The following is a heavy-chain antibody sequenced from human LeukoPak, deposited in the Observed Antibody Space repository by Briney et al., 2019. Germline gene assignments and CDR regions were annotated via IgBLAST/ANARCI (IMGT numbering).Heavy chain of an antibody. CDR3: AREVSLGKNMKTSHYYYYCYMDV. CDR2: IYYSGST. J-gene: IGHJ6*03. V-gene: IGHV4-59*11. Sequence: PAETLSLTCTVSGGSISSHYWSWVRQPPGKGLEWMGYIYYSGSTNYNPSLKNRLTISVNTSKHQLSLKLSSVSAADTAVYFCAREVSLGKNMKTSHYYYYCYMDVWGKGTTVTVSS. D-gene: IGHD7-27*01. CDR1: GGSISSHY.